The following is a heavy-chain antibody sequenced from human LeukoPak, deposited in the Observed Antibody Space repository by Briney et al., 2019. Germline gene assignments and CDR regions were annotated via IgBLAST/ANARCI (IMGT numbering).Heavy chain of an antibody. Sequence: SETLSLTCAVYGGSFSGYYWSWIRQPPGKGLEWIGEINHSGSTNYNPSLKSRVTISVDTSKNQFSLKLSSVTAADTAVYYCARESSVGYSSGWYGEFQHWGQGTLVTVSS. J-gene: IGHJ1*01. CDR2: INHSGST. V-gene: IGHV4-34*01. D-gene: IGHD6-19*01. CDR3: ARESSVGYSSGWYGEFQH. CDR1: GGSFSGYY.